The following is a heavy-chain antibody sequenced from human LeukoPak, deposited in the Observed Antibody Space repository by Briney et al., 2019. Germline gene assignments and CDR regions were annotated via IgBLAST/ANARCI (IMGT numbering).Heavy chain of an antibody. CDR3: ARDPIHEYGDHPDL. D-gene: IGHD4-17*01. J-gene: IGHJ5*02. Sequence: SETLSLACTVYGGSINSYYWTWIRQPAGKGLEWIGRIYTTGSTNYNPSLKSRVTMSVDTSKNHFSLRLSSVTAADTAVYYCARDPIHEYGDHPDLWGQGTLVTVSS. V-gene: IGHV4-4*07. CDR1: GGSINSYY. CDR2: IYTTGST.